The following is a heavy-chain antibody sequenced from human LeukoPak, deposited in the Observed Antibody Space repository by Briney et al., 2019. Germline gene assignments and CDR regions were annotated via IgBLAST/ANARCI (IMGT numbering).Heavy chain of an antibody. CDR1: GFTFSSYA. J-gene: IGHJ4*02. CDR3: ARLGVYGDY. V-gene: IGHV3-30-3*01. CDR2: ISYDGSNK. Sequence: PGRSLRPSCAASGFTFSSYAMHWVRQAPGKGLEWVAVISYDGSNKYYADSVKGRFTISRDNSKNTLYLQMNSLRAEDTAVYYCARLGVYGDYWGQGTLVTVSS. D-gene: IGHD5/OR15-5a*01.